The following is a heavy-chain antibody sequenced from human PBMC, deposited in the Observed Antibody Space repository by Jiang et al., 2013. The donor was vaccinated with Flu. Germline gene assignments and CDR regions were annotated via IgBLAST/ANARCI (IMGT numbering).Heavy chain of an antibody. Sequence: GSGLVKPSQTLSLTCTVSGGSISSGGYYWSWIRQHPGKGLEWIGYIYYSGSTYYNPSLKSRVTISVDTSKNQFSLKLSSVTAADTAVYYCARHKPGSSSRWNQNWFDPGAREPWSPSPQ. J-gene: IGHJ5*02. V-gene: IGHV4-31*03. CDR2: IYYSGST. CDR1: GGSISSGGYY. CDR3: ARHKPGSSSRWNQNWFDP. D-gene: IGHD6-6*01.